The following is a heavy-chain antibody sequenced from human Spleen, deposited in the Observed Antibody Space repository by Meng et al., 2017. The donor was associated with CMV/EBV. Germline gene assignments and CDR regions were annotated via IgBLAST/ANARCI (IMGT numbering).Heavy chain of an antibody. V-gene: IGHV4-38-2*02. CDR1: GYSITGGYY. CDR2: IYHSGGT. J-gene: IGHJ5*02. D-gene: IGHD6-25*01. Sequence: SETLSLTCTVSGYSITGGYYWGWNRQSPGKGLEWIGSIYHSGGTYYNPSPKSRVTQSVDTSKNQFSLNVRSVTAADTAVYYYARDRVSSADSVNWFDPWGQGILVTVSS. CDR3: ARDRVSSADSVNWFDP.